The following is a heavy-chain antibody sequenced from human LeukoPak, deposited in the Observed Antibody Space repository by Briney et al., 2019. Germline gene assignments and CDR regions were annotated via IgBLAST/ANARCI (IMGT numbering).Heavy chain of an antibody. CDR1: GFTFSSYA. CDR2: ISYDGSNK. Sequence: GGSLRLSCAASGFTFSSYAMHWVRQAPGKGLEWVAVISYDGSNKYYADSVKGRFTISRDNSKNTLYLQMNSLRAEDTAVYYCARAGGDILTGYPYWGQGTLVTVSS. D-gene: IGHD3-9*01. J-gene: IGHJ4*02. V-gene: IGHV3-30-3*01. CDR3: ARAGGDILTGYPY.